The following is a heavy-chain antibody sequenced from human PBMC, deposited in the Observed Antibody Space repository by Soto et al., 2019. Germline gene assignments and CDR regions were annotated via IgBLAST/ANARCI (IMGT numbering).Heavy chain of an antibody. J-gene: IGHJ4*02. CDR1: GFIFSDHY. CDR3: VRGHKSFDQ. CDR2: STNKATSYAT. Sequence: GGSLRLSCGVSGFIFSDHYMDWVRQAPGKGLEWVGRSTNKATSYATVYAASVKGRFTVSRDDSNNSLFLQMNSLQIEDTAIYYCVRGHKSFDQWGQGTLVTVSS. V-gene: IGHV3-72*01.